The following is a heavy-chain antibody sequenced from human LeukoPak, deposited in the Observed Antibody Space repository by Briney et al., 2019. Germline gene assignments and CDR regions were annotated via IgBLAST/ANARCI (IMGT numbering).Heavy chain of an antibody. V-gene: IGHV1-18*01. CDR3: ARDRGSYYSRGIAVY. Sequence: ASVKVSCKASGYTFTSYGISWVRQAPGQGLEWMGWISAYNGNTNYAQKLQGRVTMTTDTSTSTAYMELRSLRSDDTAVYYCARDRGSYYSRGIAVYWGQGTLVTVSS. J-gene: IGHJ4*02. CDR1: GYTFTSYG. D-gene: IGHD1-26*01. CDR2: ISAYNGNT.